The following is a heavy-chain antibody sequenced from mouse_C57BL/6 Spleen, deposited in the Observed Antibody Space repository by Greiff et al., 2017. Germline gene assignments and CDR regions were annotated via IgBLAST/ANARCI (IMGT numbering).Heavy chain of an antibody. V-gene: IGHV5-17*01. Sequence: EVKLVESGGGLVKPGGSLKLSCAASGFTFSDYGMHWVRQAPEKGLEWVAYISSGSSTIYYADTVKGRFTISRDNAKNTLFLQMTSLRSEDTAMYYCARRYYYGSSYLYFEVWGTGTTVTVSS. CDR1: GFTFSDYG. CDR3: ARRYYYGSSYLYFEV. CDR2: ISSGSSTI. J-gene: IGHJ1*03. D-gene: IGHD1-1*01.